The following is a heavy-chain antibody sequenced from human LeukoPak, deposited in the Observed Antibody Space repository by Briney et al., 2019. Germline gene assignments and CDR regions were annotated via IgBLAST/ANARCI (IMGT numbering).Heavy chain of an antibody. CDR2: LSSSSSYI. CDR1: GFTFSSYS. V-gene: IGHV3-21*01. D-gene: IGHD3-9*01. Sequence: GGSLRLSCAASGFTFSSYSMNWVRQAPGKGLEWVSSLSSSSSYIYYADSVKGRFTISRDNAKNSPYLQMNSLRAEDTAVYYCARDGNYDILTGSTLYYFDYWGQGTLVTVSS. CDR3: ARDGNYDILTGSTLYYFDY. J-gene: IGHJ4*02.